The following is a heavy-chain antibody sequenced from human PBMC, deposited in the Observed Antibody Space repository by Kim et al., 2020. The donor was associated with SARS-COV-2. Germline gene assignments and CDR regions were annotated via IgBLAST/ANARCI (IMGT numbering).Heavy chain of an antibody. CDR3: ARSYDTDAFDI. D-gene: IGHD3-22*01. Sequence: TDYRQSIKCRTTISVDTSRNLFSLKLNSVTAADTAVYYCARSYDTDAFDIWGQGTMVTVSS. CDR2: T. V-gene: IGHV4-39*07. J-gene: IGHJ3*02.